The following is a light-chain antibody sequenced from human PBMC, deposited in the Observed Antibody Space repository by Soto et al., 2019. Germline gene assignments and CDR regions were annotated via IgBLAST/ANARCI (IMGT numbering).Light chain of an antibody. CDR1: SSDVGGYNY. J-gene: IGLJ3*02. Sequence: QSALTQPASVSGSPGQSITISCTGTSSDVGGYNYVSWYQQHPGKAPKLVIYEVSNRPSGVSNRFSGSKSGNRASLTISGLQAEDEADYYCSSYTSSSTLVFGGGTKLTVL. CDR3: SSYTSSSTLV. V-gene: IGLV2-14*01. CDR2: EVS.